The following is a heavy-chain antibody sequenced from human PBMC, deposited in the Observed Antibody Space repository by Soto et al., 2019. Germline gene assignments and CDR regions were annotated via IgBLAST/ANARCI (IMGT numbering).Heavy chain of an antibody. CDR1: GFNFSNNH. CDR3: ASPKLERGTSEGFGP. CDR2: ISSGSTTI. J-gene: IGHJ5*02. Sequence: EVRLVESGGGLVQPGGSLRLSCAASGFNFSNNHMNWGRQAPGKGLEWISYISSGSTTIYYADSVKGRFTISRDNAKNSLYLQMNSLRDEDTAVYFCASPKLERGTSEGFGPWGQGTLVTVSP. D-gene: IGHD1-26*01. V-gene: IGHV3-48*02.